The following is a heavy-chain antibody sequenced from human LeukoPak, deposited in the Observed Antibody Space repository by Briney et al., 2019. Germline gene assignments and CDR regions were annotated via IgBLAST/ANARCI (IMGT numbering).Heavy chain of an antibody. V-gene: IGHV4-31*03. Sequence: SQTLSLNCTVSGFSISSGGYDWSWIRQHPGKSLEWLGYIYYSGSTYYNPSLKSRLTISVDTSKNQYSLKLSSVTAADTDRYYCARFRSGTSYYYYYYMDVWGKGTTVTVSS. CDR1: GFSISSGGYD. CDR3: ARFRSGTSYYYYYYMDV. D-gene: IGHD3-10*01. CDR2: IYYSGST. J-gene: IGHJ6*03.